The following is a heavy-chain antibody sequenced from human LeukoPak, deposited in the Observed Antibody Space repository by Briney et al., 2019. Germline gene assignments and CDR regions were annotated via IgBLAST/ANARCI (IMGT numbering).Heavy chain of an antibody. CDR2: ISSSSSYI. J-gene: IGHJ4*02. D-gene: IGHD3-22*01. CDR3: ARGQYYYDSSGYFFDY. CDR1: GFTFSSYS. Sequence: GGSLRLSCAASGFTFSSYSMNWVRQAPGKGLEWVSSISSSSSYIYYADSVKGRFTISRDNAKNSLYLQMNSLRAEDTAVYYCARGQYYYDSSGYFFDYWGQGTLVTVSS. V-gene: IGHV3-21*01.